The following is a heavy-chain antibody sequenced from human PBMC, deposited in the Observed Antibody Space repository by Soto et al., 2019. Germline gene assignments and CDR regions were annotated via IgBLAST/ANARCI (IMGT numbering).Heavy chain of an antibody. CDR3: ARGRFGDLFGFDP. D-gene: IGHD3-10*01. V-gene: IGHV3-33*01. CDR2: IWYDGSNK. J-gene: IGHJ5*02. Sequence: GSLRLSGTASGFTFSSYGMHWVRQAPGKGLEWVAVIWYDGSNKYYADSVKGRFTISRDNSKNTLYLQMNSLRAEDTAVYYCARGRFGDLFGFDPWGQGTLVTVYS. CDR1: GFTFSSYG.